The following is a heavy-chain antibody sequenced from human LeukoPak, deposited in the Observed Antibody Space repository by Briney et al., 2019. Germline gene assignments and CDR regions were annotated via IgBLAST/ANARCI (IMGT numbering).Heavy chain of an antibody. V-gene: IGHV4-39*01. CDR2: IYYSGNT. CDR1: GGSISSSSHY. Sequence: KPSETLSLTCTVSGGSISSSSHYWGWIRQPPGKGLEWIGNIYYSGNTYYNPSLKSRVTMSVDTSKNQFSLKLSSVTAADTAVYYCARRKYQAAADCWGHGTLVTVSS. D-gene: IGHD6-13*01. CDR3: ARRKYQAAADC. J-gene: IGHJ4*01.